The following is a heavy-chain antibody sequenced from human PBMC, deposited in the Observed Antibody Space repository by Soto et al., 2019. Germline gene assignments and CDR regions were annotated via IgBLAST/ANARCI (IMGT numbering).Heavy chain of an antibody. Sequence: PSETLSLTCTVSGGSISSYYWSWIRQPPGKGLEWIGYIYYSGSTNYNPSLKSRVTISVDTSKNQFSLKLSSVTAADTAVYYCASLSGSYYNGWAFDIWGQGTRVTVSS. V-gene: IGHV4-59*08. CDR1: GGSISSYY. CDR2: IYYSGST. D-gene: IGHD3-10*01. J-gene: IGHJ3*02. CDR3: ASLSGSYYNGWAFDI.